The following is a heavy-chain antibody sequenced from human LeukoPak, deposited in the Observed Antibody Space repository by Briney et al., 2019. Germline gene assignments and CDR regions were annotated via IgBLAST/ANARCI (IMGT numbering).Heavy chain of an antibody. CDR1: GFTFSSYA. J-gene: IGHJ6*02. CDR3: ARDSRISRKYYYGMDV. D-gene: IGHD1-14*01. V-gene: IGHV3-30-3*01. Sequence: GGSLRLSCAASGFTFSSYAIHWVRQAPGKGLEWVAVISYDGSNKYYADFVKGRFTVFRDNSKNTLYLQMNSLRGEDTAVYYCARDSRISRKYYYGMDVWGQGITGTVSS. CDR2: ISYDGSNK.